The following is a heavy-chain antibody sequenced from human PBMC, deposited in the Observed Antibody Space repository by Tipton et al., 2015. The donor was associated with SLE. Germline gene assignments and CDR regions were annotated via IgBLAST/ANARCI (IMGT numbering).Heavy chain of an antibody. CDR1: GFTFSCCG. V-gene: IGHV3-30*02. CDR2: IQDNGRRQ. J-gene: IGHJ5*02. CDR3: AKNRDTEKNWFDP. Sequence: SLRLSCAASGFTFSCCGMHWVRQAPGKGLEWVAFIQDNGRRQNYEDSVKGRFTISRDNSGNTLHLQMNSLRTEDTAVYYRAKNRDTEKNWFDPWGQGTLVIVSS.